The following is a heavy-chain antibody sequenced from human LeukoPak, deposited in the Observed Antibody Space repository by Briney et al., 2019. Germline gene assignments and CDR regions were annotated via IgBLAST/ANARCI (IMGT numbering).Heavy chain of an antibody. CDR1: GYTFTSFG. CDR3: ARGRSRWFGEFEVGFDF. V-gene: IGHV1-18*01. CDR2: ISPYNGNT. Sequence: ASMKVSCKASGYTFTSFGITWVRQAPGQGLEWMGWISPYNGNTNYAQKLQGRVTMTTDTSTSTAYMELRSLRSDDTAVYYCARGRSRWFGEFEVGFDFWGQGTLVTVSS. J-gene: IGHJ4*02. D-gene: IGHD3-10*01.